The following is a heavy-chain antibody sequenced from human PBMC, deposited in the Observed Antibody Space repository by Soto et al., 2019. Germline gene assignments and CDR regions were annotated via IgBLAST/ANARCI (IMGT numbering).Heavy chain of an antibody. V-gene: IGHV3-53*04. D-gene: IGHD2-8*02. J-gene: IGHJ4*02. CDR2: IYSGGST. CDR1: GFTVSSNY. CDR3: ARGEVLQSSTDY. Sequence: EVPLVESGGGLVQPGGSLRLSCAAPGFTVSSNYMSWVRQAPGKGLEWVSVIYSGGSTYYADSVKGRFTISRHNSNNTLYLQMNSLRPEDTAVYYCARGEVLQSSTDYWGQGTLVTVSS.